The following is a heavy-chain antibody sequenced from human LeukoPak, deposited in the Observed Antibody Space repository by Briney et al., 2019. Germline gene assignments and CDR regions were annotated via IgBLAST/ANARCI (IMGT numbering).Heavy chain of an antibody. CDR3: AKDGRIAAAPYYYYGMDV. CDR1: GFTFDDYA. D-gene: IGHD6-13*01. CDR2: ISWNSGSI. J-gene: IGHJ6*02. Sequence: GGSLRLSCAASGFTFDDYAMHWVRQAPGKGLEWVSGISWNSGSIGYADSVKGRFTISRDNAKNSLYLQMNSLRAEDTALYYCAKDGRIAAAPYYYYGMDVWGQGTTVTVSS. V-gene: IGHV3-9*01.